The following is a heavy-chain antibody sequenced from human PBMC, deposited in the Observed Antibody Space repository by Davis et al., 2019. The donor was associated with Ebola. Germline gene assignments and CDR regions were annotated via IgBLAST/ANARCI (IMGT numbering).Heavy chain of an antibody. V-gene: IGHV4-34*01. J-gene: IGHJ4*02. CDR3: ARREVGGIAVFDY. CDR1: GGSFSGYY. Sequence: SETLSLTCAVYGGSFSGYYWSWIRQPPGKGLDWIGEINHSGSTNYNPSLKSRVTISVDTSKNQFSLKLSSVTAADTAVYYCARREVGGIAVFDYWGQGTLVTVSS. CDR2: INHSGST. D-gene: IGHD6-19*01.